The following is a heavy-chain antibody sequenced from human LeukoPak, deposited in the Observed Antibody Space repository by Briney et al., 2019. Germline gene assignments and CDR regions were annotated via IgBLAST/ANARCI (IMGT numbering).Heavy chain of an antibody. D-gene: IGHD3-10*01. Sequence: ASVKVSCKASGYTFTGYYMHWVRQAPGQRLECMGWINPNSGGTNYAQKFQGWVTMTRDTSISTAYMELSRLRSDDTAVYYCARDGVGDAFDIWGQGTMVTVSS. V-gene: IGHV1-2*04. CDR2: INPNSGGT. CDR1: GYTFTGYY. J-gene: IGHJ3*02. CDR3: ARDGVGDAFDI.